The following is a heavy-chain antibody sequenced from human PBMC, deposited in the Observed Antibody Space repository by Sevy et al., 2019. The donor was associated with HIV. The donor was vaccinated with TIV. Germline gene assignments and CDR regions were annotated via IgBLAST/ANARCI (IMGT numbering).Heavy chain of an antibody. Sequence: GGSLRLSCAASGFTFSSYEMSWVRQAPGKGLEYVSAISSNGGSTYYADSVKGRFTISRDNSKNTLYLQMGSLRAEDMAVYYCAREGVGGYSYSLDYWGQGTLVTVSS. V-gene: IGHV3-64*02. J-gene: IGHJ4*02. D-gene: IGHD5-18*01. CDR3: AREGVGGYSYSLDY. CDR2: ISSNGGST. CDR1: GFTFSSYE.